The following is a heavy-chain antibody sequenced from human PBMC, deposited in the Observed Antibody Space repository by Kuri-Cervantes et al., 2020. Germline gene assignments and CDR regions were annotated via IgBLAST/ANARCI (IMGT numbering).Heavy chain of an antibody. Sequence: SVKVSCKASGGTFSSYAISWVRQAPGQGLEWMGGIIPIFGTANSAQKLQGRVTMTTDKSTSTAYMDLRSLRSDDTAVYYCARGGLGRSWRHLADYWGQGTLVTVSS. CDR1: GGTFSSYA. D-gene: IGHD6-13*01. CDR3: ARGGLGRSWRHLADY. V-gene: IGHV1-69*05. CDR2: IIPIFGTA. J-gene: IGHJ4*02.